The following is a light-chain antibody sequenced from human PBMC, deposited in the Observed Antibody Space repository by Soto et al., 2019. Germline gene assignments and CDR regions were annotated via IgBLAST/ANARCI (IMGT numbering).Light chain of an antibody. Sequence: EIVLTQSPGTLSLSPGERATLSCRASQSVSSSYLAWYQQKPGQAPRLLIYGASSRATGIPDRFSGSGSGTDFTLTISRLEPEDCAVYYCQQYGSSGYTCSQGTKLEIK. CDR1: QSVSSSY. CDR3: QQYGSSGYT. CDR2: GAS. J-gene: IGKJ2*01. V-gene: IGKV3-20*01.